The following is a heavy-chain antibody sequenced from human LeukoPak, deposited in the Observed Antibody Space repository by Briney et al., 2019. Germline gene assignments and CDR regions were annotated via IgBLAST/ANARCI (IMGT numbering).Heavy chain of an antibody. Sequence: GGSLRLSCAASGFTFSSYAMYWVRQAPGKGLEYVSAISSNGGSTYYANSVKGRFTISRDNSKNTLYLQMGSLRAEDMAVYYCAREIGYCSSTSCYSNWFDPWGQGTLVTVSS. J-gene: IGHJ5*02. V-gene: IGHV3-64*01. D-gene: IGHD2-2*01. CDR1: GFTFSSYA. CDR3: AREIGYCSSTSCYSNWFDP. CDR2: ISSNGGST.